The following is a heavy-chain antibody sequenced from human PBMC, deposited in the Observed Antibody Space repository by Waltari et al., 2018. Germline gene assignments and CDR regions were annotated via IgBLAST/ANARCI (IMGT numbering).Heavy chain of an antibody. V-gene: IGHV3-53*01. CDR2: SDGGVST. J-gene: IGHJ4*02. CDR1: GFTVSSNY. CDR3: ARFGQQLAFDY. Sequence: EVQLVESGGGLIQPGGSLRLSCAASGFTVSSNYMSWVRQAPGKGLEWVSVSDGGVSTYDADSVKGRFTISRDNSKNTLYLQMNSLRAEDTAVYYCARFGQQLAFDYWGQGTLATVSS. D-gene: IGHD6-13*01.